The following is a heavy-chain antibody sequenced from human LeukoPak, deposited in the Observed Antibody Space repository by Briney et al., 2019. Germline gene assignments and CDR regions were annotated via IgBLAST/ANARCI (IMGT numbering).Heavy chain of an antibody. Sequence: SETLSLTCAVYGGSFSGYYWSWIRQPPGKGLEWIGSIYYSGSTYYNPSLKSRVTISVDTSKNQFSLKLSSVTAADTAVYYCARHFSSGWLHDYWGQGTLVTVSS. J-gene: IGHJ4*02. CDR2: IYYSGST. CDR1: GGSFSGYY. V-gene: IGHV4-34*01. CDR3: ARHFSSGWLHDY. D-gene: IGHD6-19*01.